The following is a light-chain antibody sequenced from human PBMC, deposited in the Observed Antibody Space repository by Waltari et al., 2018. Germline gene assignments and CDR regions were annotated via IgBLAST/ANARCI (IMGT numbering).Light chain of an antibody. CDR2: EVS. Sequence: QSALTQPPSASGSPGQSVTISCTGTRSDVGGYNYVSWYQQHPGKAPKVLIYEVSKRPSGVPDRFSGSKSGNAASLTVSGLQAEDEADYYCSSYAGSNNWVFGGGTKLTVL. CDR1: RSDVGGYNY. V-gene: IGLV2-8*01. CDR3: SSYAGSNNWV. J-gene: IGLJ3*02.